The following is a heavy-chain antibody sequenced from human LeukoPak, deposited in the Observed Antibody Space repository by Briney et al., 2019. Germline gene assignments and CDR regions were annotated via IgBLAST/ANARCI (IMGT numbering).Heavy chain of an antibody. CDR3: TTDTSSTTGTAYYYYYGMDV. J-gene: IGHJ6*04. CDR1: GFTFSNAW. V-gene: IGHV3-15*01. Sequence: GGSPRLSCAASGFTFSNAWMSWVRQAPGKGLEWVGRIKSKTDGGTTDYAAPVKGRFTISRDDSKNTLYLQMNSLKTEDTAVYYCTTDTSSTTGTAYYYYYGMDVWGKGTTVTVSS. D-gene: IGHD1-1*01. CDR2: IKSKTDGGTT.